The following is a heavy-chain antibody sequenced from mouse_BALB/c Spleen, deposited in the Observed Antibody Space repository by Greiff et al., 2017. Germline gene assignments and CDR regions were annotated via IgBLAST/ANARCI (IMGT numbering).Heavy chain of an antibody. CDR2: IDPYNGGT. D-gene: IGHD3-2*01. V-gene: IGHV1S135*01. J-gene: IGHJ4*01. CDR3: ARGGEGQLGDGYYAMDY. CDR1: GYAFTSYN. Sequence: VQLKQSGPELVKPGASVKVSCKASGYAFTSYNMYWVKQSHGKSLEWIGYIDPYNGGTSYNQKFKGKATLTVDKSSSTAYMHLNSLTSEDSAVYYCARGGEGQLGDGYYAMDYWGQGTSVTVSS.